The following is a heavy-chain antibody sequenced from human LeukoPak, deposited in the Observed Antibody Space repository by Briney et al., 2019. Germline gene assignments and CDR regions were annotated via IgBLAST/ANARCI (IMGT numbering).Heavy chain of an antibody. D-gene: IGHD3-22*01. CDR3: ARRYDSSGYYYYYMDV. CDR1: GGSISGYF. V-gene: IGHV4-59*08. Sequence: PSETLSLTCTVSGGSISGYFWTWIRQHPGKGLEWIGYIYYSGSTNYSPSLKSRVTISVDTSKNQFSLKLSSVTAADTAVYYCARRYDSSGYYYYYMDVWGKGTTVTVSS. CDR2: IYYSGST. J-gene: IGHJ6*03.